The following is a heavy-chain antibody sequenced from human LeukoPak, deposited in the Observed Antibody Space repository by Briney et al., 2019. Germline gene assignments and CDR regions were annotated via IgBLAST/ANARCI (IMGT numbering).Heavy chain of an antibody. D-gene: IGHD2-2*02. Sequence: PGGSLRLSCAASGFTFSSYAMSWVRQAPGKGLEWVSAISGSGGSTYYADSVKGRFTISRDNSKNTLYLQMNSLRAEDTAVYYCAKNARDHCSSTSCYMGYYYYMDVWGKGTTVTVSS. CDR3: AKNARDHCSSTSCYMGYYYYMDV. CDR2: ISGSGGST. J-gene: IGHJ6*03. CDR1: GFTFSSYA. V-gene: IGHV3-23*01.